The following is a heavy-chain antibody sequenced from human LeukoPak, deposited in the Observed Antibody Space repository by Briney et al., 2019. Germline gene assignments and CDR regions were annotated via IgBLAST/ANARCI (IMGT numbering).Heavy chain of an antibody. V-gene: IGHV3-64D*06. CDR2: ISSSGGST. CDR1: GFTFSRYA. CDR3: VKSAGFDWLYPLDAFDI. Sequence: PGGSLRLSCSASGFTFSRYAMHWVRQAPGKGLEYVSAISSSGGSTYYADSVKGRFTISRDNSKDTLYLQMSSLRAEDTTVYYCVKSAGFDWLYPLDAFDIWGQGTMVTVSS. J-gene: IGHJ3*02. D-gene: IGHD3-9*01.